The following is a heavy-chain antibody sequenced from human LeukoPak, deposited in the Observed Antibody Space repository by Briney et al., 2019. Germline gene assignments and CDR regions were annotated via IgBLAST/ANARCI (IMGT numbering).Heavy chain of an antibody. J-gene: IGHJ4*02. D-gene: IGHD3-22*01. CDR1: GFTFSSYA. CDR2: ISGSGGST. V-gene: IGHV3-23*01. Sequence: PGGSLRLSCAASGFTFSSYAVSWVRQAPGKGLEWVSAISGSGGSTYYADSVKGRFTISRDNSKNTLYLQMNSLRAEDTAVYYCAKDPSTYYYDSSGYYFDYWGQGTLVTVSS. CDR3: AKDPSTYYYDSSGYYFDY.